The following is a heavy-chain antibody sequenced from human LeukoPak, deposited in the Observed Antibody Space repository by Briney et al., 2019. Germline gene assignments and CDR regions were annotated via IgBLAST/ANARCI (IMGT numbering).Heavy chain of an antibody. J-gene: IGHJ4*02. CDR2: ISSSSDNI. CDR3: ARGPKWLSPPGFPDY. CDR1: GFTFSRYV. Sequence: GGSLRLSCATSGFTFSRYVMNWVREVPGKGLEWVSYISSSSDNIYYADSVEGRFTISRDNAKNSLYLQMNSLRPEDTAMYYCARGPKWLSPPGFPDYWGQGTLVTVSS. D-gene: IGHD5-12*01. V-gene: IGHV3-48*04.